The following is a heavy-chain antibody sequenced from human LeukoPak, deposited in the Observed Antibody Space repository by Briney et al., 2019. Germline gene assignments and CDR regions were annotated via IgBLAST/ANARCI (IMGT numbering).Heavy chain of an antibody. CDR2: INHSGST. CDR1: GGSFSGYY. Sequence: SETLSLTCAVYGGSFSGYYWSWIRQPPGKGLEWIGEINHSGSTNYNPSLKSRVTISVDTSKSQFSLKLSSVTAADTAVYYCARGVVLWFGGNYYMDVWGKGTTVTVSS. D-gene: IGHD3-10*01. V-gene: IGHV4-34*01. J-gene: IGHJ6*03. CDR3: ARGVVLWFGGNYYMDV.